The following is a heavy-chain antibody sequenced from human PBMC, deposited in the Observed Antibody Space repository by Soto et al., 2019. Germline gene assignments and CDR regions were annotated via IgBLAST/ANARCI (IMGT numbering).Heavy chain of an antibody. J-gene: IGHJ6*02. Sequence: AGGSLRLSCAASGFTVSSYAMSWVRQAPGKGLEWVSAISGSGGSTYYADSVKGRFTISRDNSKNTLYLQMNSLRAEDTAVYYCAKDGRIYDFWSPRDYYYGMDVWGQGTTVTVSS. CDR1: GFTVSSYA. CDR3: AKDGRIYDFWSPRDYYYGMDV. D-gene: IGHD3-3*01. CDR2: ISGSGGST. V-gene: IGHV3-23*01.